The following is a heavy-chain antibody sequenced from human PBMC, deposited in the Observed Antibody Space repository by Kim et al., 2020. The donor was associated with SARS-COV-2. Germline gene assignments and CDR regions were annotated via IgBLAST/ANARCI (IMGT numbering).Heavy chain of an antibody. CDR3: AKECGHWSCYYDY. Sequence: YYAYSMKELITISRDNSNNTLYLQMSRRRDEDTALYYGAKECGHWSCYYDYWGQGTLVTVSS. D-gene: IGHD3-3*01. V-gene: IGHV3-30*15. J-gene: IGHJ4*02.